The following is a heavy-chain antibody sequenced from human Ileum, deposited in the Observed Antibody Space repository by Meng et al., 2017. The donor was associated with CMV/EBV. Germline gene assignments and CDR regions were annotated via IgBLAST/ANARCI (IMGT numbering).Heavy chain of an antibody. D-gene: IGHD2-2*01. CDR2: INAVNGKT. CDR1: GYTFINHA. J-gene: IGHJ5*01. CDR3: AKGGASPPGNWFDS. Sequence: SGYTFINHAMHWVRQAPGQRLEWMGWINAVNGKTKYSQKFQDRVTFSRDTSANTGYMELSSLRSEDTAVFYCAKGGASPPGNWFDSWGQGTLVTVSS. V-gene: IGHV1-3*01.